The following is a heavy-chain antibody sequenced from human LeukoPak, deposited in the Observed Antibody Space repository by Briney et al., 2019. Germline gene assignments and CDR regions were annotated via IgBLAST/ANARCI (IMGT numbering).Heavy chain of an antibody. V-gene: IGHV1-2*02. CDR2: INPNSGGT. D-gene: IGHD3-10*01. J-gene: IGHJ4*02. CDR1: GYTFTGYY. CDR3: ARDLYGSGSYYNPFDY. Sequence: GASVKVSCKASGYTFTGYYMHWVRQAPGQGLEWMGWINPNSGGTNYAQKFQGRVTMTRDTSISTAYMELSRLRSDDTAVYYCARDLYGSGSYYNPFDYWGQGTLVTVSS.